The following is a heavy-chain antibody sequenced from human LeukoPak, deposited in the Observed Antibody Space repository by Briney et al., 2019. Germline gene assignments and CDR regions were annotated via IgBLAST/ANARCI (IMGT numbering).Heavy chain of an antibody. CDR3: AARRITMVRGVPSPFDY. V-gene: IGHV4-39*07. CDR1: GGSISSSSYY. Sequence: SETLSLTCTVSGGSISSSSYYWGWIRQPPGKGLEWIGSIYYSGSTYYNPSLKSRVTISVDTSKNQFSLKLSSVTAADTALYYCAARRITMVRGVPSPFDYWGQGTLVTVSS. CDR2: IYYSGST. J-gene: IGHJ4*02. D-gene: IGHD3-10*01.